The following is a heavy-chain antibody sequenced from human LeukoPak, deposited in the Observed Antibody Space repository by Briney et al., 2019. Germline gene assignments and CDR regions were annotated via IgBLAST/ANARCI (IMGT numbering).Heavy chain of an antibody. V-gene: IGHV3-7*01. D-gene: IGHD3-10*01. J-gene: IGHJ4*02. Sequence: GGSLRLSCAASELTFSGYWRNWVRQAPGKGLQWVGNIRQDGGQTHYSDSVKGRFTISRDNAKRSLYLQMNSLRPEDTAVYYCARDGRSSGSFDYWGQGTLVTVSS. CDR2: IRQDGGQT. CDR3: ARDGRSSGSFDY. CDR1: ELTFSGYW.